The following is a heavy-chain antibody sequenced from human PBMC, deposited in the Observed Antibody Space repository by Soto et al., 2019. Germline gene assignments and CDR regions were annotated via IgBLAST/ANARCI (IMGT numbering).Heavy chain of an antibody. Sequence: ASVKVSCKASGYTFTSYGISWVRQAPGQGLEWMGWISAYNGNTNYAQKLQGRVTMTTDTSTSTAYMELRSLRSDDTAVYYCAREDLAPTVVVPAAMAHWGQGNLVTVSS. V-gene: IGHV1-18*01. CDR1: GYTFTSYG. CDR3: AREDLAPTVVVPAAMAH. CDR2: ISAYNGNT. J-gene: IGHJ4*02. D-gene: IGHD2-2*01.